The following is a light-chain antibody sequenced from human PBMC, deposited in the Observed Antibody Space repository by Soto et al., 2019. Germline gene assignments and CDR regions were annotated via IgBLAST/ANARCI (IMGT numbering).Light chain of an antibody. CDR1: QSISSY. Sequence: DIQMTQSPSSLSASVGDRVTITCRASQSISSYLNWYQQKPGKAPKLLIYAASSLQSGVPSRFSVSGSGTDFTLTISSLQPEDFATYYCQQSYSLFTFGPGTKVDIK. CDR2: AAS. CDR3: QQSYSLFT. J-gene: IGKJ3*01. V-gene: IGKV1-39*01.